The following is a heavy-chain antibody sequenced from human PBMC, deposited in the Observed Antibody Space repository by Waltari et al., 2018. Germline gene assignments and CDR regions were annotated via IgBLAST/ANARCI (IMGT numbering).Heavy chain of an antibody. Sequence: QVQLQESGPGLVKPSETLSLTCTVSGGSISSHYWSWIRQPPGKGLEWIGYIYYSGSTNYNPSLKSRVTISVDTSKNQFSLKLSSVTAADTAVYYCARGSIAAHDAFDIWGQGTMVTVSS. CDR2: IYYSGST. V-gene: IGHV4-59*11. J-gene: IGHJ3*02. CDR1: GGSISSHY. D-gene: IGHD6-6*01. CDR3: ARGSIAAHDAFDI.